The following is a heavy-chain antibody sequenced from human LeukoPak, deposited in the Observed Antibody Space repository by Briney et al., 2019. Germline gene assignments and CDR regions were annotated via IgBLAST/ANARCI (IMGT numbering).Heavy chain of an antibody. CDR3: ARVAARGTIFGVVTDDAFDI. D-gene: IGHD3-3*01. CDR2: IIPIFGTA. V-gene: IGHV1-69*05. J-gene: IGHJ3*02. Sequence: SVKVSCKASGGTFSGYAISWVRQAPGQGLEWMGGIIPIFGTANYAQKFQGRVTITTDESTSTAYMELSSLRSEDTAVYYCARVAARGTIFGVVTDDAFDIWGRGTMVTVSS. CDR1: GGTFSGYA.